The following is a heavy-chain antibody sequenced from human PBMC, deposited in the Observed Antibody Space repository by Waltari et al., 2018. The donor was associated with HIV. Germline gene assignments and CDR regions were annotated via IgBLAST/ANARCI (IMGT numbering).Heavy chain of an antibody. D-gene: IGHD1-1*01. J-gene: IGHJ4*02. CDR2: ISRTGSAT. Sequence: EVRFVESGGGLVRPGGSLRLSCTTSSFHFDLYFMTLVRQAPGRGLEWVASISRTGSATYYADVVKGRFTVSRDNSMDMLSLHITSLRVDDTAVYYCVTSGYNFVEYGHRLDFWGRGVLVTIS. CDR3: VTSGYNFVEYGHRLDF. V-gene: IGHV3-23*04. CDR1: SFHFDLYF.